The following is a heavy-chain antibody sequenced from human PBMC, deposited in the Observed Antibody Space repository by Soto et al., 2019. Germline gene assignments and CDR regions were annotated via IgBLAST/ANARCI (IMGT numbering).Heavy chain of an antibody. CDR2: ISAYNGNT. Sequence: QVQLVQSGAEVKKPGASVKVSCKASGYTFTSYGISWVRQAPGQGLEWMGWISAYNGNTNYAQKLQGRVTMTTDTSTSTAYMELRSLRSDDTAVYYCARDRKRTYCSGDYGMDVWGQGTTVTVSS. D-gene: IGHD3-10*01. J-gene: IGHJ6*02. CDR3: ARDRKRTYCSGDYGMDV. CDR1: GYTFTSYG. V-gene: IGHV1-18*01.